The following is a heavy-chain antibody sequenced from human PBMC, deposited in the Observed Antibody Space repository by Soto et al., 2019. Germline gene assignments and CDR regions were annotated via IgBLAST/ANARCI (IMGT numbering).Heavy chain of an antibody. CDR2: ISGSGDGT. CDR1: GFTVGSHA. Sequence: GGSLRLSCAASGFTVGSHAMSWVRQAPGKGLEWVSSISGSGDGTYYGDSVKGRFTISRDSSSSTLYLQMDNLRGEDTAVYFCTRSRRSILMVYGFGGMDVWGQGTTVTVSS. CDR3: TRSRRSILMVYGFGGMDV. D-gene: IGHD2-8*01. V-gene: IGHV3-23*01. J-gene: IGHJ6*02.